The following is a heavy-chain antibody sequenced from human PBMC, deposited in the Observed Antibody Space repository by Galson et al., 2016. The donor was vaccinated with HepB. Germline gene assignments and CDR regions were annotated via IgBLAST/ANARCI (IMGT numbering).Heavy chain of an antibody. CDR3: SREMVYAMYYSYGVDV. CDR2: IRYDRSNK. D-gene: IGHD2-8*01. J-gene: IGHJ6*02. CDR1: GFTFSSYG. V-gene: IGHV3-33*01. Sequence: SLRLSCAASGFTFSSYGMHWVRQAPGKGLEWVAVIRYDRSNKYYADSVKGRFTISRDNSKNTLYLQMNSLRAEDTAVYYCSREMVYAMYYSYGVDVWGQGTTVTVSS.